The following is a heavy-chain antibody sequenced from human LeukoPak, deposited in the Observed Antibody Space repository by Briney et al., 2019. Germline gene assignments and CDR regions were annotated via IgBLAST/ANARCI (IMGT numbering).Heavy chain of an antibody. Sequence: SETLSLTCTVSGGSISDYYWSWIRQPPGKGLEWIAYIYSTGSAVYNPSLRSRVTISVDTSKNQFSLKLSSVTAADTAVYYCARGRSGWFGEQNAFDIWGQGTMVTVSS. CDR3: ARGRSGWFGEQNAFDI. CDR1: GGSISDYY. V-gene: IGHV4-59*12. J-gene: IGHJ3*02. CDR2: IYSTGSA. D-gene: IGHD3-10*01.